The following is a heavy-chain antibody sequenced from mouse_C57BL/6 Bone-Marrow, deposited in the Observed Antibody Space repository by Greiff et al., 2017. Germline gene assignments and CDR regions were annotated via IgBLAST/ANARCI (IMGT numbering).Heavy chain of an antibody. Sequence: VQLQESGAELARPGASVKLSCKASGYTFTSYGISWVKQRTGQGLEWIGEIYPRSGNTYYNEKFKGKATLTADKSSSTAYMELRSLTSEDSAVYFCARHYYDRDGYWGQGTTLTVSS. J-gene: IGHJ2*01. CDR2: IYPRSGNT. CDR3: ARHYYDRDGY. V-gene: IGHV1-81*01. D-gene: IGHD2-4*01. CDR1: GYTFTSYG.